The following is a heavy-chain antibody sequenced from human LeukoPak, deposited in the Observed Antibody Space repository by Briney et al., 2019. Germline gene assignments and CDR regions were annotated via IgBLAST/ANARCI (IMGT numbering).Heavy chain of an antibody. CDR1: GFTFSSYA. J-gene: IGHJ4*02. CDR3: ARAQHRGWGFDY. Sequence: GGSLRLSCAASGFTFSSYAIHWVRQAPGKELDWVALISYDGSYKYYADSVKGRFTISRDDSKNTLYLQMNSLRSDDTAVYYCARAQHRGWGFDYWGQGTLVTVSS. V-gene: IGHV3-30*04. D-gene: IGHD1-26*01. CDR2: ISYDGSYK.